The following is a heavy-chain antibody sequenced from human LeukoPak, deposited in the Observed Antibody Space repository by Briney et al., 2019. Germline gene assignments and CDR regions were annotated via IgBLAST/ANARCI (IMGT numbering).Heavy chain of an antibody. CDR2: IYPGDSDT. CDR1: GYSFTSYW. CDR3: ARHIVGATSRPYDAFDI. V-gene: IGHV5-51*01. J-gene: IGHJ3*02. D-gene: IGHD1-26*01. Sequence: GESLNISCKGSGYSFTSYWIGWVRQMPGKGLECMGSIYPGDSDTRYSPSFQGQVTISADRSISPAYLQWSSLKASDTAMYYCARHIVGATSRPYDAFDIWGQGTMVTVSS.